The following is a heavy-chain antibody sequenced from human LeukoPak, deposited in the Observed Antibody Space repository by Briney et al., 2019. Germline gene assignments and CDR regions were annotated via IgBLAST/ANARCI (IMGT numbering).Heavy chain of an antibody. J-gene: IGHJ4*02. CDR2: IYHSGST. Sequence: PSETLSLTCAVSGYSISSGYYWGWIRQPPGKGLEWIGSIYHSGSTYYNPSLKSRITISVDTSKNQFSLKLSSVTAADTAVYYCASQNTYYYDSSGYYFDYWAQGTLVTVSS. V-gene: IGHV4-38-2*01. CDR1: GYSISSGYY. D-gene: IGHD3-22*01. CDR3: ASQNTYYYDSSGYYFDY.